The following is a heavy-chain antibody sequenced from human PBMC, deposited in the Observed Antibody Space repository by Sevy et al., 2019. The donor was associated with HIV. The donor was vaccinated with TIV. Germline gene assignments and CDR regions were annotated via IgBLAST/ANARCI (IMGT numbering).Heavy chain of an antibody. CDR2: IGVYNGNS. D-gene: IGHD3-10*01. Sequence: ASVKVSCKASGYRFSSNGIAWVRQAPGQGRQWMGWIGVYNGNSNYAQNLRDRVTMTTDTSTSTAYMELKSLRSDDTAVYYCARVPTYYFGSGTYFDYWGQGSLVTVSS. J-gene: IGHJ4*02. V-gene: IGHV1-18*01. CDR3: ARVPTYYFGSGTYFDY. CDR1: GYRFSSNG.